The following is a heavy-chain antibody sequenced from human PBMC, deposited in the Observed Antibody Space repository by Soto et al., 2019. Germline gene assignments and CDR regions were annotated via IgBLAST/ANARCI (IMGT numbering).Heavy chain of an antibody. CDR3: AKAEYFDSSGTRGDLYYYAKDV. V-gene: IGHV3-30*18. CDR2: ISYDGRNE. D-gene: IGHD3-22*01. CDR1: RFTFSSYG. Sequence: GGSLRLSCAASRFTFSSYGMHWVRQAPGKGLEWVAVISYDGRNEKYADSVKGRSTISRDNSKNTLYLQMNSLRGEDTAVYYCAKAEYFDSSGTRGDLYYYAKDVWGQGTTVTVSS. J-gene: IGHJ6*02.